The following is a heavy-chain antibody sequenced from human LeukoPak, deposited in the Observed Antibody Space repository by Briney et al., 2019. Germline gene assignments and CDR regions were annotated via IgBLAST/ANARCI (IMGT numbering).Heavy chain of an antibody. CDR2: MDPSGGST. Sequence: ASVKVSCKASGYTFISYYMHWVRQAPGQGLEWMGKMDPSGGSTRYAQKFQGRVNMTRDISTSTVYMELSSLRSEDTAVYYCATGAGTTGNWGQGTLVTVSS. CDR1: GYTFISYY. V-gene: IGHV1-46*01. CDR3: ATGAGTTGN. D-gene: IGHD1-1*01. J-gene: IGHJ4*02.